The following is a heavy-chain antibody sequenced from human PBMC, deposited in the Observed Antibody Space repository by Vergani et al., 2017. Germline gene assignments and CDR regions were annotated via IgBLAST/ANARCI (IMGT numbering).Heavy chain of an antibody. V-gene: IGHV4-38-2*02. Sequence: QVQLQESGPGLVKPSETLSLTCTVSGYSISSGYYWGWIRQPPGKGLEWIGSIYHSGSTYYNPSLKSRVTMSVDASKKQFSLKLTSVTAADTAVYYCARDGGEYDKDALDVWGQGTKVTVTS. J-gene: IGHJ3*01. D-gene: IGHD2-21*01. CDR3: ARDGGEYDKDALDV. CDR2: IYHSGST. CDR1: GYSISSGYY.